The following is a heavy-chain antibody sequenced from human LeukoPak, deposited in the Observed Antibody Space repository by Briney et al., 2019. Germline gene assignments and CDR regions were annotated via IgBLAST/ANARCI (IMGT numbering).Heavy chain of an antibody. CDR2: IYPGDSDT. D-gene: IGHD2-15*01. J-gene: IGHJ4*02. Sequence: GESLKISCKGSGYSFSNYWIGWVRQMPGKGLEWMGIIYPGDSDTRYSPSFQGQVTISADKSISTAYLQWSSLKASDTAMYYCARRYCSGSSCYLFDYWGQGTLVTVSS. V-gene: IGHV5-51*01. CDR1: GYSFSNYW. CDR3: ARRYCSGSSCYLFDY.